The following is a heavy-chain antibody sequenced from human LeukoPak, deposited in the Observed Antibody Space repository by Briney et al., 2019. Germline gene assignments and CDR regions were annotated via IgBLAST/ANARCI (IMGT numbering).Heavy chain of an antibody. CDR3: ARGVVSSSGWYVGVDY. V-gene: IGHV4-34*01. D-gene: IGHD6-19*01. CDR2: TIHSGSA. J-gene: IGHJ4*02. Sequence: SQTQSLTDADHGGPIRAHHRNRIRQPPRKPPKTNQETIHSGSAVFDPSFKRRVFISVGASKNLFSLKLSSVTAADTAVYYCARGVVSSSGWYVGVDYWGQGTLVTVSS. CDR1: GGPIRAHH.